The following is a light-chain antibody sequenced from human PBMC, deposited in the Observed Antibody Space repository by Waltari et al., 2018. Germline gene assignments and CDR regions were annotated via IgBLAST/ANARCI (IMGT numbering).Light chain of an antibody. CDR2: NKN. CDR3: AAWDDSLNGWV. V-gene: IGLV1-44*01. Sequence: QSVLTQPPSASGTPGQRVTVPCSGRPPHIGRPSVHWYQQLPGTAPKLLIYNKNGRPSGVPDRFSGSKSGTSASLAISGLQSEDEADYYCAAWDDSLNGWVFGGGTKVTVL. J-gene: IGLJ3*02. CDR1: PPHIGRPS.